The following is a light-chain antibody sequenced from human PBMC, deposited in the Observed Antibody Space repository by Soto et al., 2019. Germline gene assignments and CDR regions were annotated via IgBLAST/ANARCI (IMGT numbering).Light chain of an antibody. Sequence: ENVLTQSPGTLSLSPGERATLSCRASQSFSSSYLAWYQQKPGQPPRLLMYGASNRATGIPARFSGSGSGTDFTLTISRREPQDVAVYYCQQYSGSTPLTFGGGTKVEIK. CDR2: GAS. V-gene: IGKV3-20*01. CDR3: QQYSGSTPLT. J-gene: IGKJ4*01. CDR1: QSFSSSY.